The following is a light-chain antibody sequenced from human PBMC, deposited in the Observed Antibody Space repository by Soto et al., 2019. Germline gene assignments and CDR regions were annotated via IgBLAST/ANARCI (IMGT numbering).Light chain of an antibody. CDR1: SGSIASNY. V-gene: IGLV6-57*03. CDR3: HSYESNNVV. CDR2: EDN. Sequence: KFMLTQPHSVSESPGKTVIISCTRSSGSIASNYVQWYQQRPGSAPTIVIYEDNQRPSGVPDRFSGSVDSSSNSASLTISGLKTEDEADYYCHSYESNNVVFGGGTKVTVL. J-gene: IGLJ3*02.